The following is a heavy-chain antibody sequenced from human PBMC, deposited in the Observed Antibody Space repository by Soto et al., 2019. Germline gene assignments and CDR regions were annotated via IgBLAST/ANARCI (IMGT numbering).Heavy chain of an antibody. CDR1: GFTFSGLG. Sequence: QVQLVESGGGVVQPGRSLRLSCAASGFTFSGLGMHWVRQAPGKGLEWVAVIRYDGSNIYYADAVKGRFTISRDNSKDTRYLRMNSLRADVTAVYYCARDGVGHTTFFGYFDYWGQGTLVTVSS. J-gene: IGHJ4*02. D-gene: IGHD1-26*01. CDR3: ARDGVGHTTFFGYFDY. V-gene: IGHV3-33*01. CDR2: IRYDGSNI.